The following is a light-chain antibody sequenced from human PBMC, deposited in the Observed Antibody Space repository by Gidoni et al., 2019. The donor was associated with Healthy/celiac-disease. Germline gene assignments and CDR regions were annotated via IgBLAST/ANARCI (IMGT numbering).Light chain of an antibody. Sequence: QSVLTQPPSVFEAPRKRVTISCSGSSANIGNNAVNWYQQLPGTAPKLLIYYDDLLPSGVSDRFSGSKSGTSASLAISGLQSEDEADYYCAAWDDSLNGVVFGGGTKLTVL. V-gene: IGLV1-36*01. CDR1: SANIGNNA. J-gene: IGLJ2*01. CDR2: YDD. CDR3: AAWDDSLNGVV.